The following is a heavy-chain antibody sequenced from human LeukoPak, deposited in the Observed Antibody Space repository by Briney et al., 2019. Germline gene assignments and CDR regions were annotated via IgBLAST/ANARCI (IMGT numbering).Heavy chain of an antibody. CDR3: ARELKCYDSSPIRLGVQIDY. D-gene: IGHD3-3*01. J-gene: IGHJ4*02. Sequence: ASVKVSCKASGGTFSSYTISWVRQAPGQGLEWMGRIIPILGIANYAQKFQGRVTITADKSTSTAYMGLSSLRSQDTAVYYCARELKCYDSSPIRLGVQIDYWGQGTLVTVSS. CDR1: GGTFSSYT. CDR2: IIPILGIA. V-gene: IGHV1-69*04.